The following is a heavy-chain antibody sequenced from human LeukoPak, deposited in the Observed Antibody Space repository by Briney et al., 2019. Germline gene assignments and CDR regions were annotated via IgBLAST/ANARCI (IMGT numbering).Heavy chain of an antibody. CDR2: ISSSSSYI. D-gene: IGHD3-10*01. Sequence: KTGGSLRLSCAASGFTFSSYSMNWVRQAPGKGLEWVSSISSSSSYIYYADSVKGRFTISGDNAKNSLYLQMNSLRAEDTAVYYCARWRRRYYYGSGSYDFDYWGQGTLVTVSS. J-gene: IGHJ4*02. CDR3: ARWRRRYYYGSGSYDFDY. V-gene: IGHV3-21*01. CDR1: GFTFSSYS.